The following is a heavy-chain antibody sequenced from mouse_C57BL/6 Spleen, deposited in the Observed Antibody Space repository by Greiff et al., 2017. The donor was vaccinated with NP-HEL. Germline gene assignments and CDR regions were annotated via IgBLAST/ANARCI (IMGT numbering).Heavy chain of an antibody. CDR1: GYTFTSYW. Sequence: QVQLQQPGAELVRPGTSVKLSCKASGYTFTSYWMHWVKQRPGQGLEWIGVIDPSDSYTNYNQKFKGKSTLTVDKSSSTAYMQLSSLTSEDSAVYYCARSPSSPYFDYWGQGTTLTVSS. CDR3: ARSPSSPYFDY. D-gene: IGHD1-1*01. J-gene: IGHJ2*01. V-gene: IGHV1-59*01. CDR2: IDPSDSYT.